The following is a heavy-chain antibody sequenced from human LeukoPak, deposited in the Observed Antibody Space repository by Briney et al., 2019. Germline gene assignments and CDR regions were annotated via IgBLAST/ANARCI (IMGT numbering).Heavy chain of an antibody. CDR2: ISSSSSYI. J-gene: IGHJ4*02. CDR3: ARSLFGEYYFDY. Sequence: GGSLRLSCAASGFTFSSYEMNWVRQAPGKGLEWVSSISSSSSYIYYADSVKGRFTISRDNAKNSLYLQMNSLRAEDTAVYYCARSLFGEYYFDYWGQGTLVTVSS. CDR1: GFTFSSYE. D-gene: IGHD3-10*01. V-gene: IGHV3-21*01.